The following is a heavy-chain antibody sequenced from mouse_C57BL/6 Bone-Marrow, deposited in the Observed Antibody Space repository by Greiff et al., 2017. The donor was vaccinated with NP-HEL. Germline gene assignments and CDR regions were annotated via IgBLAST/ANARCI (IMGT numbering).Heavy chain of an antibody. Sequence: EVNVVESGGGLVQSGRSLRLSCATSGFTFSDSYMEWVRQAPGKGLEWIAASRNKANDYQTEYSASVKGRFIVSRDTSQSILYLQMNALRAEDTAIYYGARDAGFYYAMDYWGRGTSVTVSS. CDR3: ARDAGFYYAMDY. CDR1: GFTFSDSY. CDR2: SRNKANDYQT. V-gene: IGHV7-1*01. J-gene: IGHJ4*01.